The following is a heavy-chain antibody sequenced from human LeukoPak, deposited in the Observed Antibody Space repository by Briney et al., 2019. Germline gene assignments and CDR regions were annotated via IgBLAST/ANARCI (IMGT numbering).Heavy chain of an antibody. V-gene: IGHV3-23*01. CDR3: AKASPDCGGDCYSPYYYYGMDV. D-gene: IGHD2-21*02. CDR2: ISGSGGGT. Sequence: GGSLRLSCAASGFTFSSYAMSWVRQAPGKGLEWVSAISGSGGGTYYADSVKGRFTISRDNSKNTLYLQMNSLRAEDTAVYYCAKASPDCGGDCYSPYYYYGMDVRGQGTTVTVSS. CDR1: GFTFSSYA. J-gene: IGHJ6*02.